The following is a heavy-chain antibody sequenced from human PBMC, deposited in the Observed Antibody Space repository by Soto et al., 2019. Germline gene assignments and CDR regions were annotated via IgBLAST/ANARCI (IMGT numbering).Heavy chain of an antibody. J-gene: IGHJ4*02. CDR2: IYYSGST. Sequence: PSETLSLTCTVSGGSISSYYWSWIRQPPGKGLEWIGYIYYSGSTNRNPSLKSRVTISVDTSKNQFSLKLSSVTAADTAVYYCASGSSSWYVDYWGQGTLVTVSS. D-gene: IGHD6-13*01. V-gene: IGHV4-59*01. CDR3: ASGSSSWYVDY. CDR1: GGSISSYY.